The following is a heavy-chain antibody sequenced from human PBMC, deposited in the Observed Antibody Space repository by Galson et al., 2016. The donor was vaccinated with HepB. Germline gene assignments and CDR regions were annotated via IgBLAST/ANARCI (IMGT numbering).Heavy chain of an antibody. J-gene: IGHJ4*02. Sequence: SVKVSCKAPGYTFASYGISWVRQAPGQGLEWMGWISAYNGNTNYAQKLQGRVTMTTDTSASTAYMELRSLRSDDTAVYYLARDWLVAVFDYWGQGTLVTVSS. CDR3: ARDWLVAVFDY. V-gene: IGHV1-18*01. CDR2: ISAYNGNT. CDR1: GYTFASYG. D-gene: IGHD6-19*01.